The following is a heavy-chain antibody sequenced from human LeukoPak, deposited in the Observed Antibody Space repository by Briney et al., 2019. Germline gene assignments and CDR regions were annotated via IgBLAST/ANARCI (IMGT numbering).Heavy chain of an antibody. CDR2: ITGSGDTT. D-gene: IGHD3-9*01. J-gene: IGHJ4*02. V-gene: IGHV3-23*01. CDR1: GFIFRNYA. Sequence: GGSLRLSCAASGFIFRNYAMSWVRQAPGKGLQWVAAITGSGDTTYYGDSVMGRFTISRDNSKNTLYLGVNTLRAEDTAVYYCAKWGDYDILTGYYVSDFWGQGTLVTVSS. CDR3: AKWGDYDILTGYYVSDF.